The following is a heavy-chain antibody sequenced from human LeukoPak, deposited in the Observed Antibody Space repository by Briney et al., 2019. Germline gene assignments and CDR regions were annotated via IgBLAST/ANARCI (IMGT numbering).Heavy chain of an antibody. CDR3: ARKDAGRSGRSFDY. D-gene: IGHD1-14*01. V-gene: IGHV1-69*13. Sequence: GASVKVSCKASGGTFSSYAVSWVRQAPGQGLEWMGGIIPIFGTANYAQKFQGRVTITADESTSTAYTELSSLRSEDTAVYYCARKDAGRSGRSFDYWGQGTLVTVSS. J-gene: IGHJ4*02. CDR1: GGTFSSYA. CDR2: IIPIFGTA.